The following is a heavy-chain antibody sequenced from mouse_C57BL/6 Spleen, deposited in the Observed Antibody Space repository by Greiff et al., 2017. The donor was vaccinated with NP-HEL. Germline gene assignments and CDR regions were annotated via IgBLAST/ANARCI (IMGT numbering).Heavy chain of an antibody. D-gene: IGHD1-1*01. Sequence: EVKVVESGGGLVKPGGSLKLSCAASGFTFSSYAMSWVRQTPEKRLEWVATISDGGSYTYYPDNVKGRFTISRDNAKNNLYLQMSHLKSEDTAMDYCARGGLREDYYAMDYWGQGTSVTVSS. V-gene: IGHV5-4*03. CDR2: ISDGGSYT. J-gene: IGHJ4*01. CDR3: ARGGLREDYYAMDY. CDR1: GFTFSSYA.